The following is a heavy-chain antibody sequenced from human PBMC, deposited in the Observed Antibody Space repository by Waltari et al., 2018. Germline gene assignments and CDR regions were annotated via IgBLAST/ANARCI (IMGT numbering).Heavy chain of an antibody. CDR2: ISPIFGTA. CDR3: ARAKDSDILSGQFDY. Sequence: QVQLVQSGAEVKKHGSSVKVSCKASGGTFSSYAISWVRQAPGQGLEWMGGISPIFGTANYAQKFQSRVTITTDESTSTAYMELSSLRAEDTAVYYCARAKDSDILSGQFDYWGQGTLVTVSS. CDR1: GGTFSSYA. J-gene: IGHJ4*02. D-gene: IGHD3-9*01. V-gene: IGHV1-69*05.